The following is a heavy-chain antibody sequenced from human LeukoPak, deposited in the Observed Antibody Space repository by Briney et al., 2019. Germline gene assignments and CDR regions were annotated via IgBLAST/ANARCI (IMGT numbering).Heavy chain of an antibody. V-gene: IGHV3-43*02. CDR1: GFTFDDYA. CDR3: AKDWYYYDSSGYTHAFDI. Sequence: GGSLRLSCAASGFTFDDYAMHWARQAPGKGLEWVFLISGDGGSTYYADSVKGRFTISRDNSKNSLYLQMNSLRTEDTALYYCAKDWYYYDSSGYTHAFDIWGQGTMVTVSS. CDR2: ISGDGGST. D-gene: IGHD3-22*01. J-gene: IGHJ3*02.